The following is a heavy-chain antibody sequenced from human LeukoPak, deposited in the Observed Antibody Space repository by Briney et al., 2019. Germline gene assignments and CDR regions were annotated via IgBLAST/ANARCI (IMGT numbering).Heavy chain of an antibody. D-gene: IGHD6-13*01. CDR1: GGSFSGYY. CDR2: INHSGST. Sequence: SETLSLTCAVYGGSFSGYYWSWIRQPPGKGLEWIGEINHSGSTNYNPSLKSRVTMSVDTSKNQFSLELSSVTAADTAVYFCARGRVSSSSWYSTYYYYFYMDVWGKGTTVTVSS. V-gene: IGHV4-34*01. CDR3: ARGRVSSSSWYSTYYYYFYMDV. J-gene: IGHJ6*03.